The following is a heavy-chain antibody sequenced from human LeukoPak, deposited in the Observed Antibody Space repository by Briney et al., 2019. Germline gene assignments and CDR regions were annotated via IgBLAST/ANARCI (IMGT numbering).Heavy chain of an antibody. Sequence: ASVKVSCKASGYTFTGYYMHWVRQAPGQGLEWMGWINPNSGDTNYAQNFQGRVTMTRDTSIITAYMELSSLRSDDTAVYYCGTRIYGGNSGGYFVFWGQGTLVTVSS. V-gene: IGHV1-2*02. CDR2: INPNSGDT. J-gene: IGHJ4*02. D-gene: IGHD4-23*01. CDR3: GTRIYGGNSGGYFVF. CDR1: GYTFTGYY.